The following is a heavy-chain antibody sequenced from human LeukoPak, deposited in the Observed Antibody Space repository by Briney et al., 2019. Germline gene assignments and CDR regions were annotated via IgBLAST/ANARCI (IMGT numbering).Heavy chain of an antibody. CDR2: ISAYNGNT. Sequence: GASVKVSCKASGYTFTSYGISWVRQAPGQGLEWMGWISAYNGNTNYAQKLQGRVTMTTDTSTSTAYMELRSLRSDDTAVYYCARDIVVVPAAPFYYYYYYGTDVWGQGTTVTVSS. J-gene: IGHJ6*02. CDR3: ARDIVVVPAAPFYYYYYYGTDV. D-gene: IGHD2-2*01. CDR1: GYTFTSYG. V-gene: IGHV1-18*01.